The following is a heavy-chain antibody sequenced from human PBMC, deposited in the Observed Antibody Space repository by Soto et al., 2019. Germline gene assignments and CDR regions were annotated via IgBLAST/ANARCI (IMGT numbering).Heavy chain of an antibody. CDR2: INPSGGSA. CDR1: GDTFTSYY. V-gene: IGHV1-46*01. CDR3: ARATYSGSYPRKYYFDY. J-gene: IGHJ4*02. D-gene: IGHD1-26*01. Sequence: GASVKVSCKASGDTFTSYYMHWVRQAPGQGLEWMGIINPSGGSASYAQKFQGRVTMTRDTSTSTVYMELSSLRSEDTAVYYCARATYSGSYPRKYYFDYWGQGTLVTVSS.